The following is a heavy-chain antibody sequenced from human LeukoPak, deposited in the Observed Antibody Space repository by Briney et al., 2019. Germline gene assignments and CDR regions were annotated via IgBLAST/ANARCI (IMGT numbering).Heavy chain of an antibody. J-gene: IGHJ3*02. CDR3: ARCVVVVAAVDAFDI. CDR2: INHSGST. V-gene: IGHV4-34*01. CDR1: GGSFSGYY. D-gene: IGHD2-15*01. Sequence: SETLSLTCAVNGGSFSGYYWSWIRQPPGKGLEWIGEINHSGSTNYNPSLKSRVTISVDTSKNQFSLKLSSVTAADTAVYYCARCVVVVAAVDAFDIWGQGTMVTVSS.